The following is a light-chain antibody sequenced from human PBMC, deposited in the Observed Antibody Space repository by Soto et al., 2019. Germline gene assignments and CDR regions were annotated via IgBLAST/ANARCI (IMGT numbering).Light chain of an antibody. CDR3: SSYVGTNSYV. CDR1: SSDVGGYNY. J-gene: IGLJ1*01. V-gene: IGLV2-8*01. Sequence: QSALTQPPSASGSPGQSVTISCTGTSSDVGGYNYVSWYQHHPGKAPKLIIYEVYKRPSGVPDRFSGSKSGNTAALTVSGLQADDEAYYYCSSYVGTNSYVFGTGTKLTVL. CDR2: EVY.